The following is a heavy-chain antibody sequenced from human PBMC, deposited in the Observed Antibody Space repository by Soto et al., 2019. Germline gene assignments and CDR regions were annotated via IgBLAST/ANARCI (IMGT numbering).Heavy chain of an antibody. J-gene: IGHJ5*02. CDR1: GFTFSSYW. D-gene: IGHD3-3*01. V-gene: IGHV3-74*01. CDR3: ARGSYDFWSGYSNWFDP. Sequence: GGSLRLSCAASGFTFSSYWMHWVRQAPGKGLVWVSRINSDGGSTSYADSVKGRFTISRDNAKNTLYLQMNSLRAEDTAVYYCARGSYDFWSGYSNWFDPWGQGTLVTVSS. CDR2: INSDGGST.